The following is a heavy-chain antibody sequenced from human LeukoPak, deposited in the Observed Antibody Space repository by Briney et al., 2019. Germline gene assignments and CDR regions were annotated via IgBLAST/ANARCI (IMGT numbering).Heavy chain of an antibody. Sequence: GGSLRLSCAASGFTFSSYAMSWVRQAPGKGLEWVSAISGSGGSTYNVDSVKGRFTIARDNSTNTLYLQMNSLRAEDTAVYYCAKDLLGSSSPNWFDPFGQGTLVTGSS. J-gene: IGHJ5*02. CDR3: AKDLLGSSSPNWFDP. D-gene: IGHD3-3*01. V-gene: IGHV3-23*01. CDR1: GFTFSSYA. CDR2: ISGSGGST.